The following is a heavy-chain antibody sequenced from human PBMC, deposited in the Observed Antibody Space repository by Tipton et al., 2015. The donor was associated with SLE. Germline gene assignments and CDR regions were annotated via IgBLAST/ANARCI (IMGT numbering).Heavy chain of an antibody. V-gene: IGHV3-30*04. D-gene: IGHD3-22*01. CDR1: GFTFSSYA. J-gene: IGHJ6*02. CDR3: AREVGLYYYDSSGYYYSHYYYGMDV. CDR2: ISYDGSNK. Sequence: SLRPSCAASGFTFSSYAMHWVRQAPGKGLEWVAVISYDGSNKYYADSVKGRFTISRDNSKNTLYLQMNSLRAEDTAVYYCAREVGLYYYDSSGYYYSHYYYGMDVWGQGTTVTVSS.